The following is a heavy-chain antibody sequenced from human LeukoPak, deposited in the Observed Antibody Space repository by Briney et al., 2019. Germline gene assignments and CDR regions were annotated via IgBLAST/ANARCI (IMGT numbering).Heavy chain of an antibody. CDR2: ISGSGGST. CDR1: GFTFSSYA. D-gene: IGHD6-19*01. J-gene: IGHJ5*02. CDR3: VKDPSKYSSGSDP. Sequence: QSGGSLRLSCAASGFTFSSYAMSWVRQAPGKGLEWVSAISGSGGSTYYADSVKGRFTISRDNSKNTLYLQMSSLRAEDTAVYYCVKDPSKYSSGSDPWGQGTLVTVSS. V-gene: IGHV3-23*01.